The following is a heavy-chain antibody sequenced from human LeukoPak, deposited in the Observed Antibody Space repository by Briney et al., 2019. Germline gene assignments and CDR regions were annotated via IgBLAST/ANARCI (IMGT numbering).Heavy chain of an antibody. CDR2: ISHDGMNA. Sequence: GGSLRLSCAASGLHFSDTAMSWVRQAPGKGLEWVSAISHDGMNAYYADSVEARFTISRDNSKKTVSLEMSSLTAADTGVYYCAKDGAQYSSGPECDPRGQGALVTVSP. D-gene: IGHD6-19*01. CDR1: GLHFSDTA. CDR3: AKDGAQYSSGPECDP. J-gene: IGHJ5*02. V-gene: IGHV3-23*01.